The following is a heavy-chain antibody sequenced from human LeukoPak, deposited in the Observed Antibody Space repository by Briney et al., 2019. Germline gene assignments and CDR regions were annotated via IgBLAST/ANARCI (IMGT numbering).Heavy chain of an antibody. CDR3: ARGGMGIQLWLVFT. J-gene: IGHJ3*01. V-gene: IGHV3-21*01. CDR1: GFTFSDYY. CDR2: ISSSSSYI. Sequence: PGGSLRLSCAASGFTFSDYYMSWVRQAPGKGLEWVSSISSSSSYIYYADSVKGRFTISRDNAKNSLYLQMNSLRAEDTAVYYCARGGMGIQLWLVFTWGQGTMVTVSS. D-gene: IGHD5-18*01.